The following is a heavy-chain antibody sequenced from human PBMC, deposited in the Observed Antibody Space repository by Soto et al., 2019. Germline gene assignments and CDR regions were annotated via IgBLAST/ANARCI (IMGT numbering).Heavy chain of an antibody. CDR1: GGTFSSYA. Sequence: QVQLVQSGAEVKKPGSSVKVSCKASGGTFSSYAISWVRQAPGQGLEWMGGIIPSFGTANYAQKFQGRVTIAADESTSTAYMELSSMGPEDMAAYYCASSQYDYVWGCYRPNWFDPWGQGTLVTVSS. V-gene: IGHV1-69*01. D-gene: IGHD3-16*02. J-gene: IGHJ5*02. CDR2: IIPSFGTA. CDR3: ASSQYDYVWGCYRPNWFDP.